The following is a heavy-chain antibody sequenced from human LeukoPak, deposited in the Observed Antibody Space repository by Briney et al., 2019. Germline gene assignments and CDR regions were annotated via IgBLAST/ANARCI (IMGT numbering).Heavy chain of an antibody. V-gene: IGHV3-23*01. CDR2: ISGSGGST. Sequence: GGSLRLSCAAPGFTFSSYAMSWVRQAPGKGLEWVSAISGSGGSTYYADSVKGRFTISRDNSKNTLYLQMNSLRAEDTAVYYCAKYTFADYYYYGMDVWGQGTTVTVSS. CDR3: AKYTFADYYYYGMDV. CDR1: GFTFSSYA. D-gene: IGHD2-2*02. J-gene: IGHJ6*02.